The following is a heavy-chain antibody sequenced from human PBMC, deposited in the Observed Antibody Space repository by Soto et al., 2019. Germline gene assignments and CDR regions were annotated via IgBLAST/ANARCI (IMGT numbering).Heavy chain of an antibody. V-gene: IGHV1-69*01. CDR3: ALWGFRDGNNSKYNYSGMDV. Sequence: VQLVQTGAEVKKPGSSVKLSCKASGGTSNRYTISWVRQAPGQGLEWMGGIIPIFGTANYAQKIQGRVAIIADELTSAAYMELRSLRSEDTAVYYCALWGFRDGNNSKYNYSGMDVWGQGTTVTVSS. CDR1: GGTSNRYT. CDR2: IIPIFGTA. J-gene: IGHJ6*02. D-gene: IGHD1-1*01.